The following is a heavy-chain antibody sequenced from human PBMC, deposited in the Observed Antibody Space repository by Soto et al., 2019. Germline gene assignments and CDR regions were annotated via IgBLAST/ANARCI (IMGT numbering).Heavy chain of an antibody. CDR2: INPNSGGT. CDR1: GYTFTGYY. D-gene: IGHD6-19*01. Sequence: ASVKVSCKASGYTFTGYYMHWVRQAPGQGLEWMGWINPNSGGTNYAQKFQGWVTMTRDTSISTAYMELSRLRSDDTAVYYCARDRHIAVAGTYYYYGMDVWGQGTTVTVSS. V-gene: IGHV1-2*04. CDR3: ARDRHIAVAGTYYYYGMDV. J-gene: IGHJ6*02.